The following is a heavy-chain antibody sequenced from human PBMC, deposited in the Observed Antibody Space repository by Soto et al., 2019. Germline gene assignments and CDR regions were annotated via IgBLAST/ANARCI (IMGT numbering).Heavy chain of an antibody. CDR3: LLAAAGAYYFDY. CDR2: IIPIFGTA. CDR1: GGTFSSYA. V-gene: IGHV1-69*13. J-gene: IGHJ4*02. Sequence: SVNVSCKSSGGTFSSYAISWVRQAPGQGLEWMGGIIPIFGTANYAQKFQGRVTITADESTSTAYMELSSLRSEDTAVYYCLLAAAGAYYFDYWGQGTLVTVSS. D-gene: IGHD6-13*01.